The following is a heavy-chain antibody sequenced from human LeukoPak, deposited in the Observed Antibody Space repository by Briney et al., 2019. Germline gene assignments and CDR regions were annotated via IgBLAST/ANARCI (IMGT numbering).Heavy chain of an antibody. CDR3: AKGPGWYDFDY. V-gene: IGHV3-23*01. CDR2: ISGSGDST. Sequence: GGSLRLSCAASGFTFSNYAMRWVRQAPGKGLEWVSGISGSGDSTYYADSVKGRFTISRDNSKNTLYLQMNSLRAEDTAVYYCAKGPGWYDFDYWGQGTLVTVSS. D-gene: IGHD6-19*01. CDR1: GFTFSNYA. J-gene: IGHJ4*02.